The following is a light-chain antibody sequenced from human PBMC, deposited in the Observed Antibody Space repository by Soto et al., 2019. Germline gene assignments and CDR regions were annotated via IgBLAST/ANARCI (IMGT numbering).Light chain of an antibody. CDR2: RTS. J-gene: IGKJ1*01. CDR3: QQYNNWPET. V-gene: IGKV3-15*01. CDR1: QSINNN. Sequence: EILITQSPATLSVSPGERAALFCRASQSINNNLAWYQQKPGQAPRLIMFRTSTRDTGIPARFSGIWSGTECTLTISRLQSEDFEVYYCQQYNNWPETFGQGTKVDIK.